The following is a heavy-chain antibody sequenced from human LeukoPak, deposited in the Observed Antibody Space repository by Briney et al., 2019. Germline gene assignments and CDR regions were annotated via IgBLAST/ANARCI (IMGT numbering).Heavy chain of an antibody. V-gene: IGHV4-34*01. CDR3: AARGYSSGWCYFDY. CDR1: GGSFSGYY. Sequence: SSETLSLTCAVYGGSFSGYYWSWIRQPPGKGLEWIGEINQSGSTNYNPSLKSRVTISVDTSKNQFSLKLSSVTAADTAVYYCAARGYSSGWCYFDYWGQGTLVTVSS. CDR2: INQSGST. J-gene: IGHJ4*02. D-gene: IGHD6-19*01.